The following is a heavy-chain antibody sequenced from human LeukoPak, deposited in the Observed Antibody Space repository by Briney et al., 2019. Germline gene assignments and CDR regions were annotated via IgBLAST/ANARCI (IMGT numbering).Heavy chain of an antibody. CDR1: GYTFISYG. J-gene: IGHJ6*02. CDR2: ISANNGNT. Sequence: ASVKVSCKASGYTFISYGISWVRQAPGQGLEWMEWISANNGNTNYAQNLQGRVTMTTDTSTSTAYMELRSLRSDDTAVYYCARALGAAADHCYYGMDVWGQGTTVTVS. CDR3: ARALGAAADHCYYGMDV. V-gene: IGHV1-18*01. D-gene: IGHD6-13*01.